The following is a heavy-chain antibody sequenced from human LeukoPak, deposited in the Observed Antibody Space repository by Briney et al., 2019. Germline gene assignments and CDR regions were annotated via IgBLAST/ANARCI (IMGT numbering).Heavy chain of an antibody. J-gene: IGHJ6*02. CDR2: IYYSGST. CDR1: GGSVSSSNYY. Sequence: PSETLSLTCTVSGGSVSSSNYYWSWIRQPPGKGLEWIGYIYYSGSTNYNPSLKSRVTISVDTSKNQFSLKLSSVTAADTAVYYCARDRIAVAGTLYGMDVWGQGTTVTVSS. V-gene: IGHV4-61*01. CDR3: ARDRIAVAGTLYGMDV. D-gene: IGHD6-19*01.